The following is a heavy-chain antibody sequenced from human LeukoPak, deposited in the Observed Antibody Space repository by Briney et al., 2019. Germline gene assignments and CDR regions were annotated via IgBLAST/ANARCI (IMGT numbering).Heavy chain of an antibody. D-gene: IGHD7-27*01. V-gene: IGHV3-21*01. Sequence: GGSLRLSCAASGFPFSIFNMNGVSQAPGKGLEWVSSISTSSSYIYYADSVEGRFTISRDNAKNSLYLQMNSLRAEDTAVYYCARELGTGGYSGQETLVTVSS. CDR2: ISTSSSYI. CDR1: GFPFSIFN. J-gene: IGHJ4*02. CDR3: ARELGTGGY.